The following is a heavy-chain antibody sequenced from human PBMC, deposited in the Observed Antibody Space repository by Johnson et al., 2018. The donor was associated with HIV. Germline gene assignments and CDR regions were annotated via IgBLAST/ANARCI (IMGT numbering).Heavy chain of an antibody. V-gene: IGHV3-9*01. Sequence: VQLVESGGGLVQPGRSLRLSCAASGFTFDDYAMHWVRQAPGKGLEWVSGISWNSGSTYYADSVKGRFTISRDNSKNTLYLQMNSLRAEDTAVYYCANFRYSSSPDAFDIWGQGTMVTVSS. CDR1: GFTFDDYA. CDR3: ANFRYSSSPDAFDI. J-gene: IGHJ3*02. CDR2: ISWNSGST. D-gene: IGHD6-6*01.